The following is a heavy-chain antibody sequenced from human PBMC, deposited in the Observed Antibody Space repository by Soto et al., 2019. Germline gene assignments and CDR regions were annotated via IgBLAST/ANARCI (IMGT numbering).Heavy chain of an antibody. CDR2: IKSKTDGGTT. CDR1: GFTFSNAW. Sequence: GGSLRLSCAASGFTFSNAWMNWVRQAPGKGLEWVGRIKSKTDGGTTDYAAPVKGRFTISRDDSKNTLYLQMNSLKTEDTAVYYCTTLSITIFEGVLKDVWGQGTTVTVSS. V-gene: IGHV3-15*07. CDR3: TTLSITIFEGVLKDV. J-gene: IGHJ6*02. D-gene: IGHD3-3*01.